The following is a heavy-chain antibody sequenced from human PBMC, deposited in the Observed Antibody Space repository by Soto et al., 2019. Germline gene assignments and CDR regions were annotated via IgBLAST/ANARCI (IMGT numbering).Heavy chain of an antibody. D-gene: IGHD3-22*01. CDR1: GFTFSSYG. CDR2: ISYDGCNK. CDR3: AKDYYDSSGYYYHDY. Sequence: GGSLRLSCAASGFTFSSYGMHWVRQAPGKGLEWVAVISYDGCNKYYADSVKGRFTISRDNSKNTLYLQMNSLRAEDTAVYYCAKDYYDSSGYYYHDYWGQGTLVTVSS. V-gene: IGHV3-30*18. J-gene: IGHJ4*02.